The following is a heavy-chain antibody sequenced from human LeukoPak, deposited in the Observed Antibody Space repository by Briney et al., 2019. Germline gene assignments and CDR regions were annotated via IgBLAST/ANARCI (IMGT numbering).Heavy chain of an antibody. V-gene: IGHV4-61*01. CDR2: ISYSGST. D-gene: IGHD1-1*01. CDR1: GGSISSSSYY. CDR3: AREGTAGTNLNWFDP. J-gene: IGHJ5*02. Sequence: PSETLSLTCNVSGGSISSSSYYWSWIRQPPGKGLEWIGYISYSGSTNFNPSLKSRVTISVDTSKNQFSLKLSSVTAADTAVYYCAREGTAGTNLNWFDPWGQGTLVTVSS.